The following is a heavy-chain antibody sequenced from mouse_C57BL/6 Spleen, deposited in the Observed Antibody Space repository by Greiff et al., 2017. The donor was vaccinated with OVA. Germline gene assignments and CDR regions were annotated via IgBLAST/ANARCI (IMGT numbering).Heavy chain of an antibody. V-gene: IGHV1-19*01. CDR3: ARRDYGSSSRYFDV. CDR2: INPYNGGT. CDR1: GYTFTDYY. J-gene: IGHJ1*03. D-gene: IGHD1-1*01. Sequence: VQLQQSGPVLVKPGASVKMSCKASGYTFTDYYMNWVKQSHGKSLEWIGVINPYNGGTSYNQKFKGKATLTVDKSSSTAYMELNSLTSEDSAVYYCARRDYGSSSRYFDVWGTGTTVTVSS.